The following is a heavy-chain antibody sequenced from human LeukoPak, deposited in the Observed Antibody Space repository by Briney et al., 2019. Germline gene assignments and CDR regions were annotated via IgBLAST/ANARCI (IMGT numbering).Heavy chain of an antibody. J-gene: IGHJ6*02. V-gene: IGHV3-48*03. CDR3: ARGYNQWEPRGMDV. Sequence: LAGGSLRLSCAASGFTLSTSEMNWVRQAPGKGLEWVSYISSSGSTIYYADSVKGQFTISRDSAKNSLYLQMNSLRAEDTAVYYCARGYNQWEPRGMDVWGQGTTVTVSS. D-gene: IGHD1-26*01. CDR2: ISSSGSTI. CDR1: GFTLSTSE.